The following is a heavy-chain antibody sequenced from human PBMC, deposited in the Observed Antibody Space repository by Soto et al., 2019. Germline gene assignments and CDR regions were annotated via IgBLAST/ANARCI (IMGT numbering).Heavy chain of an antibody. Sequence: LSLSCAASGFSFRGYNMNWVRQAPGKGLEWVSSISGDSNYIYYADSVQGRFTISRDNPKNSVYLQLNRLRAEDTAVYYCARVVYFDRSAYGLWGQGTMVTVSS. CDR2: ISGDSNYI. J-gene: IGHJ3*01. D-gene: IGHD3-22*01. CDR1: GFSFRGYN. V-gene: IGHV3-21*01. CDR3: ARVVYFDRSAYGL.